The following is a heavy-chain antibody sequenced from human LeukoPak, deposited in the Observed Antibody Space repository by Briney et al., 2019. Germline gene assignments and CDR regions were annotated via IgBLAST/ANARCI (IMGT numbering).Heavy chain of an antibody. J-gene: IGHJ4*02. D-gene: IGHD6-13*01. V-gene: IGHV3-64*01. CDR2: IGPDGGTT. Sequence: GGSLRLSCAASGFTFYTYGMHWVRQASGKGLEYVSGIGPDGGTTYYAKSVKGRFTIYRDNSKSMVYLQMGSLTADDMAVYYCARGAQLTDYWGQGTLVTVSS. CDR3: ARGAQLTDY. CDR1: GFTFYTYG.